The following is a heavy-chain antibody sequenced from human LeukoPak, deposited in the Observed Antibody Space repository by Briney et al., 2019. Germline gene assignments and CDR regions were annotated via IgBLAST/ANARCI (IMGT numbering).Heavy chain of an antibody. J-gene: IGHJ3*02. Sequence: GGSLRLSCAASGFTFSSYAMSWVRQAPGKGQEWVSVISGNGDTTFYTESVKGRFTISRDNSKNTLYLQMNSLRAEDTAVYYCAKDRSGSDRSQIDIWGQGTMVTVSS. CDR1: GFTFSSYA. V-gene: IGHV3-23*01. D-gene: IGHD1-26*01. CDR2: ISGNGDTT. CDR3: AKDRSGSDRSQIDI.